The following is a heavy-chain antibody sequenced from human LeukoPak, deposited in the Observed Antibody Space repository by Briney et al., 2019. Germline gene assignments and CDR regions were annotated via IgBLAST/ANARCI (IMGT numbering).Heavy chain of an antibody. D-gene: IGHD6-13*01. CDR1: GGSISSGGYY. CDR2: IYYSGST. Sequence: SETLSLTCTVSGGSISSGGYYWSWIRQHPGKGLEWIGYIYYSGSTYYNPSLKSRVTISVDTSKNQFSLKLSSVTAADTAVYYCARDGIAAAGTVKAYYYYYYGMDVWGQGTTVTVSS. V-gene: IGHV4-31*03. J-gene: IGHJ6*02. CDR3: ARDGIAAAGTVKAYYYYYYGMDV.